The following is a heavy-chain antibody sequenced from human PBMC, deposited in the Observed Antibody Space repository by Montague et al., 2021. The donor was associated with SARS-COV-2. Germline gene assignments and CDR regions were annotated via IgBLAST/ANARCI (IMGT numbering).Heavy chain of an antibody. Sequence: SLRLSCAASGFTFNSYAVNWVRQAPGKGLEWVSSISGSGAGTYYADSVKGRFTISRDNSKNTLYLQINRLRVGDTAVYYCARDRGWQSYDSWGQGTLVIVSS. CDR1: GFTFNSYA. D-gene: IGHD6-19*01. V-gene: IGHV3-23*01. CDR3: ARDRGWQSYDS. J-gene: IGHJ4*02. CDR2: ISGSGAGT.